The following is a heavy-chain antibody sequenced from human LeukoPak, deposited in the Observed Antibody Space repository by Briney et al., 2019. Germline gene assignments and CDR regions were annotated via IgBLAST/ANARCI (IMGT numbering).Heavy chain of an antibody. D-gene: IGHD6-13*01. J-gene: IGHJ4*02. V-gene: IGHV4-59*11. Sequence: PSETLSLTCTVSGVSMSNHYWSWLRQPPGKGLEWIGYIYGSATTKYNPSLSSRVTMSVDTSKNQFSLKLTSVTAADTALYYCAGRPADSNWYGVFDFWSRGTLVTVSS. CDR3: AGRPADSNWYGVFDF. CDR2: IYGSATT. CDR1: GVSMSNHY.